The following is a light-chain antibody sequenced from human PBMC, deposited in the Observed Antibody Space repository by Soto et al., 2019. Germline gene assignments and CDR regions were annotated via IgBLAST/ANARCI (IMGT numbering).Light chain of an antibody. Sequence: EIVMTQSPATLFVSPGERATLSCRASQTVSDDLAWYQQKLGQAPRRLIYGASTRATDIPARFSGGGSGTEFTLTISSLQSEDSAIYYCQQYHDWPPITFGPGTKVNI. CDR1: QTVSDD. CDR3: QQYHDWPPIT. V-gene: IGKV3-15*01. J-gene: IGKJ3*01. CDR2: GAS.